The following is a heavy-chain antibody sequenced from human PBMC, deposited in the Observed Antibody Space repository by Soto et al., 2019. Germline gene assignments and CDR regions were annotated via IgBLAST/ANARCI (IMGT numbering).Heavy chain of an antibody. CDR3: AKGGPDGFCSGGRCYFDY. CDR2: ISWNSNII. Sequence: EVQLVESGGGLVQPGRSLRLSCAASGFTFDDYAMHWVRRVPGKGLEWVSSISWNSNIIGYADSVKGRFTISRANAKNSLCLQMNSLRPGDTALYYCAKGGPDGFCSGGRCYFDYWGQGTLVTVSS. V-gene: IGHV3-9*01. CDR1: GFTFDDYA. D-gene: IGHD2-15*01. J-gene: IGHJ4*02.